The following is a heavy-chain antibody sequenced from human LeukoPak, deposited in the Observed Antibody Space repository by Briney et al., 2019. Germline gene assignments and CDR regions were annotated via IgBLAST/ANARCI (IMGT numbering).Heavy chain of an antibody. CDR2: ISYDGNYK. Sequence: GGSLRLSCAASEFTFSHYAMHWVRQAPGKGLEWVALISYDGNYKYYADSVKGRFTVSRDNSKNTLYLQMNSLRAEDTAVYYCAKVDVRTQLWFCAFDIWGQGTMVTVSS. CDR3: AKVDVRTQLWFCAFDI. CDR1: EFTFSHYA. J-gene: IGHJ3*02. V-gene: IGHV3-30*04. D-gene: IGHD5-18*01.